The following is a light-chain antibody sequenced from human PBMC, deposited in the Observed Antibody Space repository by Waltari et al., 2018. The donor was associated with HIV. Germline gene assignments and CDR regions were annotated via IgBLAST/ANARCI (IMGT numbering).Light chain of an antibody. CDR3: ATWDRSLSRVI. J-gene: IGLJ2*01. Sequence: QSVLTQPPSVSAAPRKKVTISCSGTSYNIGNNFVSWYQQLPGTAPKLLIYDNNKRPSGIPDRFSGSKSGTSATLGITGLQTGDEADYFCATWDRSLSRVIFGGGTRLTVL. V-gene: IGLV1-51*01. CDR2: DNN. CDR1: SYNIGNNF.